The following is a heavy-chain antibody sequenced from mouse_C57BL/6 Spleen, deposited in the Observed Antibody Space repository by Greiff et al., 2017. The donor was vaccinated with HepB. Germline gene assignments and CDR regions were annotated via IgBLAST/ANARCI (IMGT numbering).Heavy chain of an antibody. Sequence: VQLKESGPGLVKPSQSLSLTCSVTGYSITSGYYWNWIRQFPGNKLEWMGYISYDGSNNYNPSLKNRISITRDTSKNQFFLKLNSVTTEDTATYYCARDHFITTVVAFDYWGQGTTLTVSS. CDR3: ARDHFITTVVAFDY. J-gene: IGHJ2*01. CDR1: GYSITSGYY. V-gene: IGHV3-6*01. CDR2: ISYDGSN. D-gene: IGHD1-1*01.